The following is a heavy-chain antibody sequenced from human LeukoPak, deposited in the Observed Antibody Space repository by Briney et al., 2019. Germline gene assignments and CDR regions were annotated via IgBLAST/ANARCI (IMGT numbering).Heavy chain of an antibody. CDR2: ISAYNGNT. D-gene: IGHD4-23*01. Sequence: ASVKVSCKASGYTFTSYGISWVRQAPGQGLEWMGWISAYNGNTNYAQKLQGRVTMTTDTSTSTAYMELSRLRSDDTAVYYCARDKWVTQDAFDIWGQGTMVTVSS. J-gene: IGHJ3*02. V-gene: IGHV1-18*01. CDR3: ARDKWVTQDAFDI. CDR1: GYTFTSYG.